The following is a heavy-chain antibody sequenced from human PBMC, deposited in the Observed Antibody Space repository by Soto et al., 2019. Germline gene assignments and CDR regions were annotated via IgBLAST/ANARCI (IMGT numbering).Heavy chain of an antibody. V-gene: IGHV4-39*01. Sequence: SETLSLTCTVSGGSISSSSYYWGWIRQPPGKGLEWIGSIYYSGSTYYNPSLKSRVTISVDTSKNQFSLKLSSVTAADTAVYYCARSLITMVPEDDWGQGTLVTVSS. CDR1: GGSISSSSYY. CDR2: IYYSGST. J-gene: IGHJ4*02. D-gene: IGHD3-10*01. CDR3: ARSLITMVPEDD.